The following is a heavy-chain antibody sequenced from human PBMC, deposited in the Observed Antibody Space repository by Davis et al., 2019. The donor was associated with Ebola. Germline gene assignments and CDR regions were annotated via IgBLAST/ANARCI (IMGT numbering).Heavy chain of an antibody. CDR3: ARAPTWSQINYYCFDY. D-gene: IGHD3-10*01. CDR2: MNPNSGNT. J-gene: IGHJ4*02. V-gene: IGHV1-8*01. CDR1: GYTFTSYD. Sequence: ASVKVSCKASGYTFTSYDINWVRQATGQGLEWMGWMNPNSGNTGYAQKFQGRATMTRNTSISTAYMELSGLRSDDTAVYYCARAPTWSQINYYCFDYWGQGTLVTVSS.